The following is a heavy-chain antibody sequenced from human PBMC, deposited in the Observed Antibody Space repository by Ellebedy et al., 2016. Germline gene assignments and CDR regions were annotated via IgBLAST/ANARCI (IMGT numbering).Heavy chain of an antibody. D-gene: IGHD3-10*01. CDR1: GFTVSSNY. CDR2: ISGSGGST. J-gene: IGHJ6*03. CDR3: ARDTTMVRPYYYYYMDV. Sequence: GGSLRLSCAASGFTVSSNYMSWVRQAPGKGLEWVSAISGSGGSTYYADSVKGRFTISRDNAKNSLYLQMNSLRAEDTAVYYCARDTTMVRPYYYYYMDVWGKGTTVTVSS. V-gene: IGHV3-53*01.